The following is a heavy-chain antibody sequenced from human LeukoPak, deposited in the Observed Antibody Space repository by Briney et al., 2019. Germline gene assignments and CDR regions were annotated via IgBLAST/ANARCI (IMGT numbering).Heavy chain of an antibody. Sequence: GGSLRLSCAASGFTFSSYAMSWVRQAPGKGLEWVSAISGSGGSTYYADSVKGRFTISRDNSKNTLYLQMNSLRAEDTAVYYCAKDRDVLRYFDWLSYFDYWGQGTLVTVSS. D-gene: IGHD3-9*01. J-gene: IGHJ4*02. V-gene: IGHV3-23*01. CDR1: GFTFSSYA. CDR2: ISGSGGST. CDR3: AKDRDVLRYFDWLSYFDY.